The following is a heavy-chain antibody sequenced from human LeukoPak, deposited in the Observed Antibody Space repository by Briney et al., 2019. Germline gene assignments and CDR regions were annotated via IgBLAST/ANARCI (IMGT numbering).Heavy chain of an antibody. Sequence: SVKVSCKASGGTFSSYAISWVRQAPGQGLEWMGRIIPILGIANYAQKFQGRVTITADKSTSTAYMELSSLRSEDTAVYYCAAGTSYYDFWSGYPNPFDYWGQGTLVTVSS. V-gene: IGHV1-69*04. J-gene: IGHJ4*02. CDR2: IIPILGIA. CDR1: GGTFSSYA. D-gene: IGHD3-3*01. CDR3: AAGTSYYDFWSGYPNPFDY.